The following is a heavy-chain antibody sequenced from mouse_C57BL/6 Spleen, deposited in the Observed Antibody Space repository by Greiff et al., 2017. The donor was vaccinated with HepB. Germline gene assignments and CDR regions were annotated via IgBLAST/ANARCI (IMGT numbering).Heavy chain of an antibody. J-gene: IGHJ4*01. V-gene: IGHV5-17*01. D-gene: IGHD1-1*01. CDR2: ISSGSSTI. Sequence: EVQRVESGGGLVKPGGSLKLSCAASGFTFSDYGMHWVRQAPEKGLEWVAYISSGSSTIYYADTVKGRFTISRDNAKNTLFLQMTSLRSEDTTMYYCARQWITTVVATDYYAMDYWGQGTSVTVSS. CDR3: ARQWITTVVATDYYAMDY. CDR1: GFTFSDYG.